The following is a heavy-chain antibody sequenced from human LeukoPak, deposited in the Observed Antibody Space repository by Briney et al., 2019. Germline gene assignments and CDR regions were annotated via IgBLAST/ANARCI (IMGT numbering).Heavy chain of an antibody. CDR3: ARGADGVSSNSRGWFDP. Sequence: GGYLRLSCAASGFTFSSYGMSWVRQAPGKGLEWVSALSDSGGNTFYADSVKGRFTISRDNSKNTLYLQINSLRAEDTAVYSCARGADGVSSNSRGWFDPWGQGTLVTVSS. V-gene: IGHV3-23*01. CDR1: GFTFSSYG. D-gene: IGHD2-15*01. CDR2: LSDSGGNT. J-gene: IGHJ5*02.